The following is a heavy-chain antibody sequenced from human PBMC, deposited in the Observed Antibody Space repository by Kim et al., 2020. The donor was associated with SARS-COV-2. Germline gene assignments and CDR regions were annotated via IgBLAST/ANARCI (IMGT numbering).Heavy chain of an antibody. CDR1: GGSFSGYY. J-gene: IGHJ6*02. CDR3: ASPYKYSSSWRWVGRYGMDV. CDR2: INHSGST. Sequence: SETLSLTCAVYGGSFSGYYWSWIRQPPGKGLEWIGEINHSGSTNYNPSLKSRVTISVDTSKNQFSLKLSSVTAADTAVYYCASPYKYSSSWRWVGRYGMDVWGQGTTVTVSS. D-gene: IGHD6-6*01. V-gene: IGHV4-34*01.